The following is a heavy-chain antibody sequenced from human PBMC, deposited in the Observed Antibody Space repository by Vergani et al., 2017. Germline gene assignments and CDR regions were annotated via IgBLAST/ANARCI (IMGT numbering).Heavy chain of an antibody. CDR1: GFTFISYS. V-gene: IGHV3-48*01. CDR2: ISSSSSTI. CDR3: ARGCSSTSCYYYYYGMDV. J-gene: IGHJ6*02. Sequence: EVQLVESGGGLVQPGGSLRLSCAASGFTFISYSMNWVRQAPGKGLEWVSYISSSSSTIYYADSVKGRFTISRDNAKNSLYLQMNSLRAEDTAVYYCARGCSSTSCYYYYYGMDVWGQGTTVTVSS. D-gene: IGHD2-2*01.